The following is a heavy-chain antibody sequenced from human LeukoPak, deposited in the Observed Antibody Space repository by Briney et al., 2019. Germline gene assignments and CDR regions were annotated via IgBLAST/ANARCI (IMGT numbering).Heavy chain of an antibody. D-gene: IGHD1-26*01. Sequence: PSETLSLTCAVYGGSFSGYYWSWIRQPPGKGLEWIGEINHSGSTNYNPSLKSRVTISVDTSKNQFSLKLSSVTAADTAVYYCARGYSGSYLFDYWDQGTLVTVSS. CDR1: GGSFSGYY. J-gene: IGHJ4*02. CDR2: INHSGST. V-gene: IGHV4-34*01. CDR3: ARGYSGSYLFDY.